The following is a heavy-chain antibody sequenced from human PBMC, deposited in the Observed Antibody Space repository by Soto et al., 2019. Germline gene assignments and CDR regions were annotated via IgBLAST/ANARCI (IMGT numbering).Heavy chain of an antibody. D-gene: IGHD6-19*01. CDR1: GDTFTTYG. Sequence: ASVKVSCKASGDTFTTYGITRVRQAPGQGLEWMGWISAYNGNTNYAQKLQGRVTITTDTSTSTAYIELRSLSSDDTAVYYCARRQISGWLFDAFDIWGQGTRVTVSS. V-gene: IGHV1-18*01. J-gene: IGHJ3*02. CDR3: ARRQISGWLFDAFDI. CDR2: ISAYNGNT.